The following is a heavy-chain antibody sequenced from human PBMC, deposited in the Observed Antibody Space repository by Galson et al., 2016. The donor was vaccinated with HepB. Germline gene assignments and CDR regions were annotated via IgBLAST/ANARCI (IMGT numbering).Heavy chain of an antibody. CDR1: GGSISTHY. D-gene: IGHD2-2*02. CDR3: AREVQGSGAAIGWFDS. Sequence: SETLSLTCTVSGGSISTHYWSWIRQPPGKGLEWIGYINYRGTSNYNPSLKSRVTLSIDTSKNHVSLKLTSATASDTAVYYCAREVQGSGAAIGWFDSWGQGSRVTVSS. J-gene: IGHJ5*01. CDR2: INYRGTS. V-gene: IGHV4-59*11.